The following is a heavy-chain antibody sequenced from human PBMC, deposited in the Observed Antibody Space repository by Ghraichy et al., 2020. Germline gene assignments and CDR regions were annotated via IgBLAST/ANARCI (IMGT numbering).Heavy chain of an antibody. V-gene: IGHV3-23*01. CDR3: AKLEDFGVFRTTGSGYYDY. J-gene: IGHJ4*02. CDR1: GFTFSSYA. CDR2: ISGSGGST. Sequence: GGSLRLSCAASGFTFSSYAMSWVRQAPGKGLEWVSAISGSGGSTYYADSVKGRFTISRDNSKNTLYLQMNSLRAEDTAVYYCAKLEDFGVFRTTGSGYYDYWGQGTLVTVSS. D-gene: IGHD3-22*01.